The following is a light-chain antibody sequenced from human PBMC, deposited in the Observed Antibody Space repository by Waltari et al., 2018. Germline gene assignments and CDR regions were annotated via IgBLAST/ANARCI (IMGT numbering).Light chain of an antibody. CDR1: SSDVGSYNL. Sequence: QSALTQPASVSGSPGQSITISCTGTSSDVGSYNLVPWYEQNPGKAPKFMIYEVSKRPSGVSNRFSGSKSGNTASLTISGLQAEDEADYYCCSYAGSSTFVVFGGGTKLTVL. V-gene: IGLV2-23*02. J-gene: IGLJ2*01. CDR2: EVS. CDR3: CSYAGSSTFVV.